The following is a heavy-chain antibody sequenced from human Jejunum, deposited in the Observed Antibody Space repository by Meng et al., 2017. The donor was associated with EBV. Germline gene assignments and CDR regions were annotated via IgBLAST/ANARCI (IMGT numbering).Heavy chain of an antibody. CDR3: ARVRCSGGSCFYFDY. CDR2: IYHDGSS. D-gene: IGHD2-15*01. V-gene: IGHV4-4*02. CDR1: GGSITSSDW. Sequence: QVQLQESGPGLVWPSGXLCLTCAVSGGSITSSDWWTWVRQPPGEGLEWIGEIYHDGSSNYSPSLKSRVTILLDKSENHFSLKLNSVTAADTAVYYCARVRCSGGSCFYFDYWGQGALVTVSS. J-gene: IGHJ4*02.